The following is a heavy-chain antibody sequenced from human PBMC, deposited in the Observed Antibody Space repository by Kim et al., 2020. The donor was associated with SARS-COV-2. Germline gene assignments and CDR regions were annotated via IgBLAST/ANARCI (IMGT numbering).Heavy chain of an antibody. V-gene: IGHV4-39*01. Sequence: SETLSLTCTVSGGSISSSSYYWGWIRQPPGKGLEWIGSIYYSGSTYYNPSLKSRVTISVDTSKNQFSLKLSSVTAADTAVYYCARYDILTVPALDYWGQGTMVSVS. D-gene: IGHD3-9*01. CDR2: IYYSGST. CDR3: ARYDILTVPALDY. J-gene: IGHJ4*02. CDR1: GGSISSSSYY.